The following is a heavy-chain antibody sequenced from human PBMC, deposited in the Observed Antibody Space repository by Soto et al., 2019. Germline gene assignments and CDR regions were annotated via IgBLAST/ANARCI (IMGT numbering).Heavy chain of an antibody. CDR3: ARDSSSWNYYYHYGMAV. Sequence: ASVKVSCKASGYTFTSYGISWVRQAPGQGLEWMGWISAYNGNTNYAQKLQGRVTMTTDTSTSTAYMELRSLRSNDTAVYYCARDSSSWNYYYHYGMAVWGQGTTVTVSS. CDR1: GYTFTSYG. J-gene: IGHJ6*02. CDR2: ISAYNGNT. V-gene: IGHV1-18*01. D-gene: IGHD6-13*01.